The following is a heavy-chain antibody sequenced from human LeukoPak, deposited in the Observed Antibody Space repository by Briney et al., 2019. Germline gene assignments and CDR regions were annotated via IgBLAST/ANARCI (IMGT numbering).Heavy chain of an antibody. V-gene: IGHV3-30*18. Sequence: GGSLRLSCAASGFTFSSYGMHWVRQAPGKGLEWVAVISYDGSNKYYADSVKGRFTISRDNSKNTLYLQMNSLRAEDTAVYYCAKDSSSSSTSYYFDYWGQGTLVTVPS. J-gene: IGHJ4*02. D-gene: IGHD6-13*01. CDR3: AKDSSSSSTSYYFDY. CDR2: ISYDGSNK. CDR1: GFTFSSYG.